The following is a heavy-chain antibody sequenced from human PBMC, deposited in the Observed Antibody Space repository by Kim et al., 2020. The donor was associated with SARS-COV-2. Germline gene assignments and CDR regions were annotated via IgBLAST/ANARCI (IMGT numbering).Heavy chain of an antibody. D-gene: IGHD3-16*01. CDR3: ARSPKYYDVFHYALDV. CDR1: GFTLSDYW. Sequence: GGSLRLSCAASGFTLSDYWMHWVRQVPGKGLVWVSHINYDGSDRAYADSVKGRFTISRDNAKNTLCLQMNNLRVEDTALYYCARSPKYYDVFHYALDVWGQGTTVTVSS. V-gene: IGHV3-74*01. CDR2: INYDGSDR. J-gene: IGHJ6*02.